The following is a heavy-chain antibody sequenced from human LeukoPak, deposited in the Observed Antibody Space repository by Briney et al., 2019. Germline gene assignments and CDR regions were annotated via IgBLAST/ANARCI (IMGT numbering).Heavy chain of an antibody. CDR1: GGSISSYY. J-gene: IGHJ4*02. Sequence: PSETLSLTCTVSGGSISSYYWGWIRQPPGKGLEWIGSIYYSGSTYYNPSLKSRVTISVDTSKNQFSLKLSSVTAADTAVYYCARQDIVATIDYWGQGTLVTVSS. CDR3: ARQDIVATIDY. CDR2: IYYSGST. D-gene: IGHD5-12*01. V-gene: IGHV4-39*07.